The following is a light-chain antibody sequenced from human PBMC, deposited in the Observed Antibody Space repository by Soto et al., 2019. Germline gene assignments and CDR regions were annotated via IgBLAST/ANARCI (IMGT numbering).Light chain of an antibody. CDR3: QSYDSSLSRSV. J-gene: IGLJ2*01. Sequence: QSVLTQPPSVSGTPGQRVTISCYGSSSNIGSSTVNWYQQLPGTAPIRLIYANINRPSGVPDRFSGSKSGTSASLAITGLQAEDEADYYCQSYDSSLSRSVFGGGTKLTVL. CDR2: ANI. V-gene: IGLV1-40*01. CDR1: SSNIGSST.